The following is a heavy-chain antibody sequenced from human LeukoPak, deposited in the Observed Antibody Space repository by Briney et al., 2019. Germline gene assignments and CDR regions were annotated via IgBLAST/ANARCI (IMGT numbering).Heavy chain of an antibody. CDR3: ARATWNGYPFDY. V-gene: IGHV4-59*01. D-gene: IGHD5-24*01. Sequence: PSETLSLTCTVSADSLNNYYWNWIRQLPGRGLEWVGYVYYSGHTNYNPSLQSRITISIDRTNNQFSLKLSSVTAADTAVYYCARATWNGYPFDYWGQGTLVSVSS. CDR2: VYYSGHT. J-gene: IGHJ4*02. CDR1: ADSLNNYY.